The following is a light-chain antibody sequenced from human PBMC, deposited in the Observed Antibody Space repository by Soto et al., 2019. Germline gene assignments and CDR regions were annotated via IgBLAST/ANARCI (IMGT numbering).Light chain of an antibody. J-gene: IGKJ1*01. CDR3: QQRSNWPPWT. V-gene: IGKV3-11*01. Sequence: EIVLTQSPATLSLSPGERATLSCRASQSVSSYLAWYQQKPGQAPRLLIYDASNRATGIPARFSCSGSGTDFTLTISSLEPEDFAVYYGQQRSNWPPWTFGQGTKVEIK. CDR2: DAS. CDR1: QSVSSY.